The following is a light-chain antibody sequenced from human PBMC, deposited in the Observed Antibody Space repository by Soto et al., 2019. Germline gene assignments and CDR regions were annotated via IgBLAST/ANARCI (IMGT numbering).Light chain of an antibody. CDR1: QTITTS. CDR3: QQYDSYSLRT. V-gene: IGKV1-5*03. CDR2: KAS. Sequence: DIQMTQSPSTLSASVGDRVTITCRASQTITTSLAWYQQKPGKAPKLLIYKASSLESGVPSRFSGSGSGTEFTLTISSLQPDDFATYYCQQYDSYSLRTFGQGTKVEIK. J-gene: IGKJ1*01.